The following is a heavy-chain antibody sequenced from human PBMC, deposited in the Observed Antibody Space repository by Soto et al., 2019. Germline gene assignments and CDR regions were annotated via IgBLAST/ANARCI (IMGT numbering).Heavy chain of an antibody. V-gene: IGHV4-39*07. J-gene: IGHJ4*02. D-gene: IGHD5-18*01. CDR1: GDSISSNSHY. CDR3: ARFFSYGQPDY. CDR2: IYYDGNT. Sequence: SETLSLTCAVSGDSISSNSHYWGWIRQPPGKGLESIANIYYDGNTYYNPSLKSRVTISVDTSKNQFSLKLSSVTAADTAVYYCARFFSYGQPDYWGQGTLVTVSS.